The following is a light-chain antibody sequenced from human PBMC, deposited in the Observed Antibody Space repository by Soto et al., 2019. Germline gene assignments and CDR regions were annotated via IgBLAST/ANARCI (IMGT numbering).Light chain of an antibody. Sequence: ESVLTQSPGTLSLSPGERATLSCRASQSVSTIYLAWYQQKPGQARRLLIYCASSRATGIPDRFSGSGSGTDFTLTISRLEPEDFAVYYCQQYGSSPALTFGGGTKVEIK. J-gene: IGKJ4*01. CDR3: QQYGSSPALT. V-gene: IGKV3-20*01. CDR1: QSVSTIY. CDR2: CAS.